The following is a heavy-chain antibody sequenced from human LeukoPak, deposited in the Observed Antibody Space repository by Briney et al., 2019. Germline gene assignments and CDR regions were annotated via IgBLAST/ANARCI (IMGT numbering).Heavy chain of an antibody. Sequence: GGSLRLSCAASGFAFSDYYMTWIRQAPGKGLEWVSYISSGSSYTNQGDAVKGRFTISRDNAKNSLYLQMNSLRAEDTAVYYCARGTLTPGLDYWGQGTLVTVSS. V-gene: IGHV3-11*06. J-gene: IGHJ4*02. CDR2: ISSGSSYT. CDR3: ARGTLTPGLDY. D-gene: IGHD4-17*01. CDR1: GFAFSDYY.